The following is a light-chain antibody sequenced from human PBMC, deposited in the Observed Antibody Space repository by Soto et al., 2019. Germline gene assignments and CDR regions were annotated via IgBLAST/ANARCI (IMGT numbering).Light chain of an antibody. CDR1: QSISSW. J-gene: IGKJ4*01. Sequence: DIQITQSPSTLSASVGDRVTITCRASQSISSWLAWYQQKPGKAPKLLIYDASSLDSGVPSRFSGSGSGTEFTLTISSLQPDDFATYYCQQYNTYSPLTFGGGTKVDIK. V-gene: IGKV1-5*01. CDR2: DAS. CDR3: QQYNTYSPLT.